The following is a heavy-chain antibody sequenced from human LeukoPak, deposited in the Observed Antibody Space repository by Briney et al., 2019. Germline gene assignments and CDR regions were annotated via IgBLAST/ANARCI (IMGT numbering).Heavy chain of an antibody. CDR1: GGSISSGGYY. CDR2: IHYSGNT. J-gene: IGHJ4*02. D-gene: IGHD2-15*01. Sequence: SQTLSLTCTVSGGSISSGGYYWSWIRQHPGKGLEWIGYIHYSGNTYYNPSLKSRVTLSVDTSKNQFSLKLSSVTAADTAVYYCARGSVVVVAPPLDFWGQGTLVTVS. CDR3: ARGSVVVVAPPLDF. V-gene: IGHV4-31*03.